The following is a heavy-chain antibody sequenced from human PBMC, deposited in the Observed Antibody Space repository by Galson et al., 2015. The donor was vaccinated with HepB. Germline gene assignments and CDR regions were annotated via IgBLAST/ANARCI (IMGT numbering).Heavy chain of an antibody. J-gene: IGHJ4*02. D-gene: IGHD6-13*01. V-gene: IGHV3-30*04. CDR2: ISYDENND. CDR3: ARDSQRRHPEDRSRWFPAYFDD. Sequence: SLRLSCAASGFPFHSHAMHWVRQSPATGLQWVALISYDENNDYYRDSVKGRFTISRDNTNNTLYLQIDSLRVEDTALYFCARDSQRRHPEDRSRWFPAYFDDWGQGTLVTVSS. CDR1: GFPFHSHA.